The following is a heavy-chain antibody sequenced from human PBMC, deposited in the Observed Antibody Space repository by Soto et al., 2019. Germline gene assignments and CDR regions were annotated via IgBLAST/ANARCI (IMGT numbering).Heavy chain of an antibody. J-gene: IGHJ4*02. Sequence: SETLSLTCTVSGGSISSYYWSWIRQPPGKGLEWIGYIYYSGSTSYNPSLKSRVSISMDTSKNQFSLNLDSVTAADTAVYFCARDFAYFDSWGQGTLVTVSS. CDR3: ARDFAYFDS. D-gene: IGHD3-3*01. V-gene: IGHV4-59*01. CDR2: IYYSGST. CDR1: GGSISSYY.